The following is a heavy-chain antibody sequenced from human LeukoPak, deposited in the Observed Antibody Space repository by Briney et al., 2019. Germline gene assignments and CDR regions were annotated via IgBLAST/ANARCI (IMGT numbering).Heavy chain of an antibody. CDR1: GFTFSNYG. CDR2: IQYDGTNK. D-gene: IGHD1-26*01. CDR3: AREGVGAYSDY. Sequence: PGGSLRLSCAASGFTFSNYGMHWVRQAPGKGLEWVAFIQYDGTNKYYADFVKGRFTISRDNSKNTLYLQMNSLRAEDTAVYYCAREGVGAYSDYWGQGTLVTVSS. V-gene: IGHV3-30*02. J-gene: IGHJ4*02.